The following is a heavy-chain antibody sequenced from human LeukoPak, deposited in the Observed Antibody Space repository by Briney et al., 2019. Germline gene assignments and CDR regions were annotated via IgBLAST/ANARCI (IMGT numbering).Heavy chain of an antibody. J-gene: IGHJ4*02. CDR1: GFTFSSYA. Sequence: GGSLRLSCVASGFTFSSYAMSWVRQAPGKGLEWVSAISGSGGSTYYADSVKGRFTISRDNSKNTLYLQMNSLRAEDTAVYYCAGGLRGATGNFDYWGQGTLVTVSS. CDR3: AGGLRGATGNFDY. V-gene: IGHV3-23*01. CDR2: ISGSGGST. D-gene: IGHD1-26*01.